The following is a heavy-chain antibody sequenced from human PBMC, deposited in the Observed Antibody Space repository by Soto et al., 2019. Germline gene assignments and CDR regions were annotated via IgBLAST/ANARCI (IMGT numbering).Heavy chain of an antibody. CDR1: GGTFSSYA. J-gene: IGHJ3*02. CDR3: ARDPVGSYDYGGNAAFDI. V-gene: IGHV1-69*13. CDR2: IIPILGTA. Sequence: SVKVSCKASGGTFSSYAISWVRQAPGQGLEWMGGIIPILGTANYAQKFQGRVTITADESTSTAYMELSSLRSEDTAVYYCARDPVGSYDYGGNAAFDIWGQGTMVTVSS. D-gene: IGHD4-17*01.